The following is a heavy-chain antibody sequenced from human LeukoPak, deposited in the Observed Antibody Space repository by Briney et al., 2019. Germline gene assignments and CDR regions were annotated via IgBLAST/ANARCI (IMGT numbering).Heavy chain of an antibody. CDR1: GFTFSDYY. CDR2: AGSSGSPM. D-gene: IGHD3-3*01. V-gene: IGHV3-11*01. Sequence: PGGSLRLSCAASGFTFSDYYTSWIRQAPGKGLEWISYAGSSGSPMNYADSVKGRFTISKDNAKNSLYLQMNSLRAEDTAMYYCARTGFDLWSGYYGARYFFDYWGQGTLVTVSS. J-gene: IGHJ4*02. CDR3: ARTGFDLWSGYYGARYFFDY.